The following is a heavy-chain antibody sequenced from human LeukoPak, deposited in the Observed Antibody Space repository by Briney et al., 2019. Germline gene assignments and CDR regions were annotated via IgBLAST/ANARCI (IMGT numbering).Heavy chain of an antibody. V-gene: IGHV3-9*01. D-gene: IGHD3-3*01. CDR2: ISWNSGSI. J-gene: IGHJ4*02. Sequence: PGGSLRLSCAASGFTFDDYAMHWVRQGPGKGLEWVSGISWNSGSIGYADSVKGRFTISRDNAKNSLYLQMNSLRAEDTALYYCAKDSGNYDFWSGYDSSEFDYWGQGTLVTVSS. CDR3: AKDSGNYDFWSGYDSSEFDY. CDR1: GFTFDDYA.